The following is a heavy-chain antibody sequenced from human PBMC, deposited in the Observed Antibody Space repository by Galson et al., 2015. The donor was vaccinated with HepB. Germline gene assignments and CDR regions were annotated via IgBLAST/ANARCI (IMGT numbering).Heavy chain of an antibody. CDR1: GFTFDDYA. CDR2: ISWNSGST. V-gene: IGHV3-9*01. Sequence: SLRLSCAASGFTFDDYAMHWVRQAPGKGLEWVSGISWNSGSTGYADSVKGRFTISRDNAKNSLYLQMNSLRAEDTTVYYCARVSVVDCTSMSCQGDYFDYWGQGTLVTVSS. CDR3: ARVSVVDCTSMSCQGDYFDY. D-gene: IGHD2-2*01. J-gene: IGHJ4*02.